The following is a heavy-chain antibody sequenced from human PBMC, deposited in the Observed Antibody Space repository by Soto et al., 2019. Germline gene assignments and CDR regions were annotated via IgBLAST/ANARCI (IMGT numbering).Heavy chain of an antibody. D-gene: IGHD3-22*01. CDR1: GYTFTSYG. CDR3: ARVISEMIVVVTTFDI. V-gene: IGHV1-18*01. J-gene: IGHJ3*02. Sequence: ASVKVSCKASGYTFTSYGISWVRQAPGQGLEWMGWISAYNGNTNYAQKLQGRVTMTTDTSTSTAYMELRSLRSDDTAVYYCARVISEMIVVVTTFDIWGQGTMVTVSS. CDR2: ISAYNGNT.